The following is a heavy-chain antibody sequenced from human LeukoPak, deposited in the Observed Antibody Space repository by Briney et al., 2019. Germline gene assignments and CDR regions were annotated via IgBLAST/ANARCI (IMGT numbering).Heavy chain of an antibody. Sequence: SETLSLTGTVSGGSISSSSYYWGGIRQPPGKGLEWIGSIYYSGSTYYNPSLKSRVTIAVDTSKNQFSLKLSSVTAADTAVYYCAREVSSGWYDYWGQGTLVTVSS. CDR3: AREVSSGWYDY. D-gene: IGHD6-19*01. V-gene: IGHV4-39*07. CDR1: GGSISSSSYY. CDR2: IYYSGST. J-gene: IGHJ4*02.